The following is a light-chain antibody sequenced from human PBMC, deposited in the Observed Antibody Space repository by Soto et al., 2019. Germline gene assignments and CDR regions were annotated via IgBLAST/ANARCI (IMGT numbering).Light chain of an antibody. CDR3: QKYNSVPPT. Sequence: DIQMTQSPSSLPASVGXRVTITCRASQDIYNYLAWYQQKPGKVPKLLIFASSTLQSGVPSRFSGSESETDFTLTISSLQPEDVATYYCQKYNSVPPTFGQGTKVDIK. V-gene: IGKV1-27*01. CDR1: QDIYNY. J-gene: IGKJ1*01. CDR2: ASS.